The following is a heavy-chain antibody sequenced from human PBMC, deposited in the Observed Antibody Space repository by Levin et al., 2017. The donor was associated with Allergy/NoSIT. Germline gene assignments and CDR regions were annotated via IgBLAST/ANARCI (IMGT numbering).Heavy chain of an antibody. Sequence: HSGGSLRLSCAASGFTFSSYAMSWVRQAPGKGLEWVSTISSSGGDTSYADSVKGRFTISRDNSKNTVYLQMNSLRAEDTAVYYCAKTRYCSGGSCYGGFDYWGQGTLVTVSS. D-gene: IGHD2-15*01. CDR3: AKTRYCSGGSCYGGFDY. CDR1: GFTFSSYA. J-gene: IGHJ4*02. CDR2: ISSSGGDT. V-gene: IGHV3-23*01.